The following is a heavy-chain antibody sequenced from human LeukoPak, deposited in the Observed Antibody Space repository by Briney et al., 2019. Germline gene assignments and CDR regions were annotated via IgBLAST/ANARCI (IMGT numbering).Heavy chain of an antibody. Sequence: GGSLRLSCAASGFTVSSNYMSWVRQAPGKGLEWVSVIYSSGSTYYADSVKGRFTISRDNSKNTVDLQMNSLRVEDTAVYYCAMRGNTWYDCWGQGTLVTVSS. CDR2: IYSSGST. CDR1: GFTVSSNY. V-gene: IGHV3-53*01. D-gene: IGHD6-13*01. J-gene: IGHJ4*02. CDR3: AMRGNTWYDC.